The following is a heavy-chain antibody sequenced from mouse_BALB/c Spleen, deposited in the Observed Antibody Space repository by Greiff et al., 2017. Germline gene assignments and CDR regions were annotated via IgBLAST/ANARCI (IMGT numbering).Heavy chain of an antibody. D-gene: IGHD1-2*01. CDR3: ARRELRHWYFDV. Sequence: VQLQQSGPGLVKPSQSLSLTCTVTGYSITSDYAWNWIRQFPGNKLEWMGYISYSGSTSYNPSLKSRISITRDTSKNQFFLQLNSVTTEDTATYYCARRELRHWYFDVWGAGTTVTVSS. CDR2: ISYSGST. CDR1: GYSITSDYA. J-gene: IGHJ1*01. V-gene: IGHV3-2*02.